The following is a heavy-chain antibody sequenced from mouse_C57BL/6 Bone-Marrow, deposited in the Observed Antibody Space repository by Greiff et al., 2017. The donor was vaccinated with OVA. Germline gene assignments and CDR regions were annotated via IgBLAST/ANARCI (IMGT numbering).Heavy chain of an antibody. J-gene: IGHJ4*01. V-gene: IGHV2-2*01. Sequence: VQLVESGPGLVQPSQSLSITCTVSGFSLTSYGVHWVRQSPGKGLEWLGVIWSGGSTDYNAAFISRLSISKDNSKSQVFFKMNSLQADDTAIYYCARISGHYAMDYWGQGTSVTVSS. CDR3: ARISGHYAMDY. CDR1: GFSLTSYG. CDR2: IWSGGST.